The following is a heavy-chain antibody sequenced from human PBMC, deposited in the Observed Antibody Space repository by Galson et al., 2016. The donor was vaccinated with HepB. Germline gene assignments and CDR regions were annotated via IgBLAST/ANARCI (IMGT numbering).Heavy chain of an antibody. Sequence: SLRLSCATSGFTVSNNYMRWVRQAPGKGLEWVSLIYSGGSTYYADSVKGRFTISRDSSKNTLYLQMNSLRAEDTAVYYCARNRHCSGGSCYGAWGQGTLVTVSS. J-gene: IGHJ5*02. CDR2: IYSGGST. D-gene: IGHD2-15*01. CDR3: ARNRHCSGGSCYGA. V-gene: IGHV3-66*01. CDR1: GFTVSNNY.